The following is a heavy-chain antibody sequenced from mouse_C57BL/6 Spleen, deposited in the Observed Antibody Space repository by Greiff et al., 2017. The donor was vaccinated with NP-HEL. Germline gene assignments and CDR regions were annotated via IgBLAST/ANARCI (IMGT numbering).Heavy chain of an antibody. CDR3: ARSGYDYSYYAMDY. J-gene: IGHJ4*01. D-gene: IGHD2-4*01. CDR1: GYTFPSYW. V-gene: IGHV1-72*01. CDR2: IDPNSGGT. Sequence: QVQLQQPGAELVKPGASVKLSCKASGYTFPSYWMHWVKQRPGRGLGWIGRIDPNSGGTKYNEKFKSKATLTVDKPSSTAYMQLSSLTSEDSAVYYCARSGYDYSYYAMDYWGQGTSVTVSS.